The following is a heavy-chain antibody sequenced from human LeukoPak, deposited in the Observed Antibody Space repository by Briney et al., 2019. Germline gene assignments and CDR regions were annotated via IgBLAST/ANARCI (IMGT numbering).Heavy chain of an antibody. Sequence: PGGSLRLSCAASGFTFNGYAVHWVRQAPGKGLEYVSAISGYGDNTYYANSVKGRFTISRDNSKNTVYLQMGSLRAEDMAVYYCARVVGDRRWYFDLWGRGTLVTVSS. V-gene: IGHV3-64*01. CDR2: ISGYGDNT. D-gene: IGHD4-17*01. CDR1: GFTFNGYA. J-gene: IGHJ2*01. CDR3: ARVVGDRRWYFDL.